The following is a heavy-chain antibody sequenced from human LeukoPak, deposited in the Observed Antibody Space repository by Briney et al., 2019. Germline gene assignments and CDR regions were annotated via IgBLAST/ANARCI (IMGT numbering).Heavy chain of an antibody. CDR3: ARVGYDGGFDY. CDR1: GFTFSSYD. Sequence: PGGSLRLSCAASGFTFSSYDMHWVRQATGKGLEWVSAIGTAGDTYYPGSVKGRFTISGENAKNSLYLQMNSLRAGDTAVYYCARVGYDGGFDYWGQGTLVTVSS. D-gene: IGHD5-12*01. CDR2: IGTAGDT. V-gene: IGHV3-13*01. J-gene: IGHJ4*02.